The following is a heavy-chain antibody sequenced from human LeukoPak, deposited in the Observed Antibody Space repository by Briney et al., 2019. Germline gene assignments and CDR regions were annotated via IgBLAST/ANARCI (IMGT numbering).Heavy chain of an antibody. D-gene: IGHD3-10*01. CDR3: ARSYGSGYDP. CDR2: IYYSGST. J-gene: IGHJ5*02. Sequence: SETLSLTCTVSGGSISSYYWSWIRQPPGKGLEWIGYIYYSGSTYYNPSLKSRVTISVDTSKNQFSLKLSSVTAADTAVYYCARSYGSGYDPWGQGTLVTVSS. CDR1: GGSISSYY. V-gene: IGHV4-59*12.